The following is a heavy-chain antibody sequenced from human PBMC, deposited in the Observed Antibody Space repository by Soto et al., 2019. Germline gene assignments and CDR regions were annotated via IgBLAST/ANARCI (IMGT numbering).Heavy chain of an antibody. CDR2: ISYDGSNK. CDR1: GFTFSNYG. Sequence: QVQLVESGGGVVQPGRSLRLSCAASGFTFSNYGMHWVRQAPGKGLEWVAVISYDGSNKYYADSVKGRFTLSRDNSKNTLYLQMNSLRAEDTAVYYCAKDLEYGSGWFTFTGFDYWGQETLVTVSS. V-gene: IGHV3-30*18. J-gene: IGHJ4*02. CDR3: AKDLEYGSGWFTFTGFDY. D-gene: IGHD6-19*01.